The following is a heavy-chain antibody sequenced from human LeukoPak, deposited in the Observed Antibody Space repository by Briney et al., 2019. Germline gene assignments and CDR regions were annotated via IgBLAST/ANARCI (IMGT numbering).Heavy chain of an antibody. CDR1: GFTVSSNY. D-gene: IGHD3-3*01. J-gene: IGHJ4*02. CDR3: AKDPNPFYDFWSGYK. Sequence: GGSLRLSCAASGFTVSSNYMSWVRQAPGKGLEWVSIIGGRDDRTYYADSVKGRFTISRDNSKNILYLQMNSLRAEDTAVYYCAKDPNPFYDFWSGYKWGQGTLVTVSS. V-gene: IGHV3-23*01. CDR2: IGGRDDRT.